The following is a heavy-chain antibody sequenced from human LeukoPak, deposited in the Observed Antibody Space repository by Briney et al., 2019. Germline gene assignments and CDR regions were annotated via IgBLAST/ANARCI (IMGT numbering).Heavy chain of an antibody. CDR1: GVSINSSNFY. J-gene: IGHJ4*02. CDR3: ARHGGLPAVVEAFVL. Sequence: SETLFLTCSVSGVSINSSNFYWGWIRQPPGRGPEWIGSIYYSGTTFYSVSLRRRVSISLDTSKSQISLKLGSMTAADTAVYYCARHGGLPAVVEAFVLWGRGALVSVSS. CDR2: IYYSGTT. V-gene: IGHV4-39*01. D-gene: IGHD2-15*01.